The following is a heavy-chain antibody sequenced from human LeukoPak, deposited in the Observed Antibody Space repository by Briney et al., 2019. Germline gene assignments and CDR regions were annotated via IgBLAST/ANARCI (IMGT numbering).Heavy chain of an antibody. D-gene: IGHD4-23*01. Sequence: ASVKVSCKASGSTFTNYSMHWVRQAPGQGLEWMGIINPSGGSTSYAQKLEGRVTMTRDTSTSTVYMEVSSLRSADTAVYYCARNAYGGNSDRGQGTLVTVSS. J-gene: IGHJ4*02. CDR2: INPSGGST. CDR3: ARNAYGGNSD. CDR1: GSTFTNYS. V-gene: IGHV1-46*04.